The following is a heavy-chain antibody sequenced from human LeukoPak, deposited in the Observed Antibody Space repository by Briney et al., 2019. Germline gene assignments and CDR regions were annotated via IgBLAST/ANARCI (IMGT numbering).Heavy chain of an antibody. V-gene: IGHV1-69*13. D-gene: IGHD6-19*01. Sequence: SVKVSCKASGYTFTSYGISWVRQAPGQGLEWMGGIIPIFGTANYAQKFQGRATITADESTSTAYMELSSLRSEDTAVYYCARRAVAGVAYYYYYGMDVRGQGTTVTVSS. CDR2: IIPIFGTA. CDR1: GYTFTSYG. J-gene: IGHJ6*02. CDR3: ARRAVAGVAYYYYYGMDV.